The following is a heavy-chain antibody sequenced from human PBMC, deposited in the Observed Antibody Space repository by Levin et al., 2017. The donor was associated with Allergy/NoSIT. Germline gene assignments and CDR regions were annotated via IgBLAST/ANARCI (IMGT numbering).Heavy chain of an antibody. CDR3: ARAGVSGWYPTYYFDY. V-gene: IGHV3-23*01. J-gene: IGHJ4*02. Sequence: GGSLRLSCAASGFTFSSYAMSWVRQAPGKGLEWVSAISGSGGSTYYADSVKGRFTISRDNSKNTLYLQMNSLRAEDTAVYYCARAGVSGWYPTYYFDYWGQGTLVTVSS. CDR2: ISGSGGST. CDR1: GFTFSSYA. D-gene: IGHD6-19*01.